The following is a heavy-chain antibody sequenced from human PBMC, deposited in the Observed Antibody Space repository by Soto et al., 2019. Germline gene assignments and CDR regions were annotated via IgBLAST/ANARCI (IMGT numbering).Heavy chain of an antibody. J-gene: IGHJ4*02. CDR1: GGTSTRYA. CDR3: NRGSEYDFWSGYL. V-gene: IGHV1-69*06. D-gene: IGHD3-3*01. CDR2: IVPMFGTS. Sequence: QERLVQSGAEVRKPGSSVKVSCKVTGGTSTRYAINWVRQAPGQGLEWMGGIVPMFGTSKYAQKFQGRVTITADTSTNIAYMELRSLSSEDKAVYYCNRGSEYDFWSGYLWGQGTLVSVSS.